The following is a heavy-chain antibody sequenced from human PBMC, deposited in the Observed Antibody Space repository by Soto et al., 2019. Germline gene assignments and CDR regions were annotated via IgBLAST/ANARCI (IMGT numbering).Heavy chain of an antibody. CDR3: ARERVVNYTDYYFDY. J-gene: IGHJ4*01. V-gene: IGHV3-21*01. Sequence: PGGSLRLSCAASGFDFYYYNMNWVRQAPGRCLEWVSSISGTGIDIHFADSVKGRFVISRDNAKTSLYLQMNSLRPEDTAVYYCARERVVNYTDYYFDYWGHRPLVTVSS. D-gene: IGHD3-16*02. CDR2: ISGTGIDI. CDR1: GFDFYYYN.